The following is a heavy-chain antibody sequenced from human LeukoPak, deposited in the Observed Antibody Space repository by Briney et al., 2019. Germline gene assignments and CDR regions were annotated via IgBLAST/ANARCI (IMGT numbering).Heavy chain of an antibody. D-gene: IGHD6-13*01. J-gene: IGHJ4*02. CDR1: GFPFSPYW. CDR3: ARDYNSSPDY. CDR2: INNDGSST. V-gene: IGHV3-74*03. Sequence: GGSLRLSCAASGFPFSPYWMHWVRQAPGKGLVWVSRINNDGSSTMYADSVKGRFTISRDNARNTLYLQMNSLRDEDTAVYYCARDYNSSPDYWGQGTLVTVSS.